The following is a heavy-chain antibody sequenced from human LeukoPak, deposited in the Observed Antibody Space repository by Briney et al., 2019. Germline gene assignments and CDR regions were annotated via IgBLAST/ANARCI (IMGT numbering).Heavy chain of an antibody. J-gene: IGHJ3*02. CDR1: GFTFSSYA. D-gene: IGHD4-17*01. V-gene: IGHV3-64*01. CDR2: ISSNGGST. CDR3: ARAYGDYVDDAFDI. Sequence: GGSLRLSCAASGFTFSSYAMHWVRQGPGKGLEYVSAISSNGGSTYYANSVKGRFTISRDNSKNTLYLQMGSLRAEDMAVYYCARAYGDYVDDAFDIWGQGTMVTVSS.